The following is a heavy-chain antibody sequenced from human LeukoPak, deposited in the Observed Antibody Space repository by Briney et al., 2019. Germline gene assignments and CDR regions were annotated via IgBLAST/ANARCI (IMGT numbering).Heavy chain of an antibody. CDR2: IYSGGST. CDR1: GFTVSSNY. Sequence: GGSLRLSCAASGFTVSSNYMSWVRQAPGKGLEWVSVIYSGGSTYYADSVKGRFTISRDNSKNTLYLQMNSLRAEDTAVYYCAREFVTTVVPYYGMDVWGQGTTVTVSS. CDR3: AREFVTTVVPYYGMDV. D-gene: IGHD4-23*01. V-gene: IGHV3-53*01. J-gene: IGHJ6*02.